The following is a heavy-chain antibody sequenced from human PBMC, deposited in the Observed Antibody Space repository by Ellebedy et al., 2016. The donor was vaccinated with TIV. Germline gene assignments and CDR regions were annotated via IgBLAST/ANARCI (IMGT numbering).Heavy chain of an antibody. V-gene: IGHV1-69*13. J-gene: IGHJ4*02. D-gene: IGHD5-24*01. CDR3: ARGRRDGYNLFDY. CDR2: IIPIFGTA. Sequence: AASVKVSCKASGGTFSSYAISWVRQAPGQGLEWMGGIIPIFGTANYAQKFQGRVTITADESTSPAYMELSSLRSEDTAVYYCARGRRDGYNLFDYWGQGTLVTVSS. CDR1: GGTFSSYA.